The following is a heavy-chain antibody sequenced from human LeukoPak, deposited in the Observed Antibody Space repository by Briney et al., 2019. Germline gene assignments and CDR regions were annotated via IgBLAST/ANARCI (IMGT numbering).Heavy chain of an antibody. CDR1: GGSISSSNYY. CDR2: IYYSGST. D-gene: IGHD6-13*01. V-gene: IGHV4-39*01. Sequence: SETLSLTCTVSGGSISSSNYYWGWSRQPPGKGLERIGSIYYSGSTYYNPSLKSRVTISVDTTKNQCSLKLSSVAAADRAVYYCARHLTGYSSSWNAAWGQGTLVTVSS. J-gene: IGHJ5*02. CDR3: ARHLTGYSSSWNAA.